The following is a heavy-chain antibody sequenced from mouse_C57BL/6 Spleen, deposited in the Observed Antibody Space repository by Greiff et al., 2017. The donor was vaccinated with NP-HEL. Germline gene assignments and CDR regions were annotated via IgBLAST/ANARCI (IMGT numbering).Heavy chain of an antibody. V-gene: IGHV1-26*01. CDR1: GYTFTDYY. CDR3: ARVWLHWYFDV. Sequence: VQLHQSGPELVKPGASVKISCKASGYTFTDYYMNWVKQSHGKSLEWIGDINPNNGGTSYNQKFKGKATLTVDKSSSTAYMELRSLTSEDSAVYYCARVWLHWYFDVWGTGTTVTVSS. J-gene: IGHJ1*03. CDR2: INPNNGGT. D-gene: IGHD2-2*01.